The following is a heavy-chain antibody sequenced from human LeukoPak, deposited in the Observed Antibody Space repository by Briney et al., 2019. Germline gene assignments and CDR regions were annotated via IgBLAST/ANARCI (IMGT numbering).Heavy chain of an antibody. V-gene: IGHV4-59*05. J-gene: IGHJ4*02. Sequence: SETLSLTCTVSGGSISSYYWSWIRQPPGRGLEWIGRIYYSGSTYYNPSLQSRVTIYVDTSKNHFYLKRSCVTAADAAVYYCARHAANFDYWGQGTLVTVSS. CDR1: GGSISSYY. D-gene: IGHD6-25*01. CDR3: ARHAANFDY. CDR2: IYYSGST.